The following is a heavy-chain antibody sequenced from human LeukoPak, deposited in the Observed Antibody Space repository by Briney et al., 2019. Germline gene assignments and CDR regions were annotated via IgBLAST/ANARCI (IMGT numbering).Heavy chain of an antibody. Sequence: GESLKISCKGSGYSFTSYWIGWVRQMPGKGLEWMGIIYPGDSDTRYSPSFQGQVTISADKSISTAYLQWSSLKASDTAMYYCARLTMVRGVIIMAHYWGQGTLVTVSS. CDR1: GYSFTSYW. CDR3: ARLTMVRGVIIMAHY. V-gene: IGHV5-51*01. D-gene: IGHD3-10*01. J-gene: IGHJ4*02. CDR2: IYPGDSDT.